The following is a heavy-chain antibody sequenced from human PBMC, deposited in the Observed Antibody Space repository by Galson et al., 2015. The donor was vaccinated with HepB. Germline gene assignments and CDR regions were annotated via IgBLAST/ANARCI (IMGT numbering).Heavy chain of an antibody. Sequence: SLRLSCAASEFIFSNYWMSWVRQAPGKGLEWVANIKGDGNKKSYADSVKGRFVISRDNAKNSVYLQMNGLRAEDTAVYFCAKDLNYMDSWGRGTLVTVSS. V-gene: IGHV3-7*03. CDR3: AKDLNYMDS. J-gene: IGHJ4*02. CDR1: EFIFSNYW. D-gene: IGHD3-10*01. CDR2: IKGDGNKK.